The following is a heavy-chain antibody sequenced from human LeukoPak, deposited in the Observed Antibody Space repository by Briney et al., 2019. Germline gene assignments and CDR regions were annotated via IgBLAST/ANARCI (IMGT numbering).Heavy chain of an antibody. CDR2: ISSNGGRT. CDR1: GFTFSNYA. D-gene: IGHD6-19*01. J-gene: IGHJ4*02. CDR3: VKDPHSSGRYYFDY. V-gene: IGHV3-64*05. Sequence: GGSLRLSCSVSGFTFSNYAMHWVRQAPGKGLEYVSGISSNGGRTYYADSVKGRFTISRDNSKNTMYVQMSTLRVEDTAVYYCVKDPHSSGRYYFDYWGQGTLVTVSS.